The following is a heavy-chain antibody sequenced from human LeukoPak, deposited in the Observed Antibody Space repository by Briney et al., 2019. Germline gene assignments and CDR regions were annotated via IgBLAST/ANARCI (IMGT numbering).Heavy chain of an antibody. J-gene: IGHJ4*02. D-gene: IGHD3-10*01. CDR1: GFTFTGHS. Sequence: GGSLRLSCVASGFTFTGHSMHWVRQAPGKGLEWVAVVGNDEKTKFYADSLKGRFTISRDNAKNSLYLQINSLRVEDTAVYYCAREMSGSGMTYWGQGTQVTVSS. CDR3: AREMSGSGMTY. CDR2: VGNDEKTK. V-gene: IGHV3-30*04.